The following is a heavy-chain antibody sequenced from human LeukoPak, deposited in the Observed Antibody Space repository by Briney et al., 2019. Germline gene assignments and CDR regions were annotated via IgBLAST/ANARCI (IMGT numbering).Heavy chain of an antibody. CDR1: GFTVSTYA. Sequence: GGSLRLSCAASGFTVSTYAMHWVRQAPGKGLEWVALISFDGSNKYYADSVKGRFTISRDSSKNTLYLQMNSLRAADTAVYYCARSYRRGAITMLRGVANRGAFDTWGQGTMVTVSS. V-gene: IGHV3-30*04. D-gene: IGHD3-10*01. CDR2: ISFDGSNK. J-gene: IGHJ3*02. CDR3: ARSYRRGAITMLRGVANRGAFDT.